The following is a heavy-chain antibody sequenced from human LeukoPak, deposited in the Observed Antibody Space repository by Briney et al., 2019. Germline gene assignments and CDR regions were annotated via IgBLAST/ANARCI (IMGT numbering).Heavy chain of an antibody. CDR3: VKDGAIFGVPITRGGMDV. D-gene: IGHD3-3*01. Sequence: GRSLRLSCAASGFTFNDFAMHWVRPTAGGGLEWVSGISWVGGRAVYADSVKGRFTISRDKGKNALYLEMNSLRAEDTALYYCVKDGAIFGVPITRGGMDVWGQGTTVTVSS. CDR1: GFTFNDFA. CDR2: ISWVGGRA. J-gene: IGHJ6*02. V-gene: IGHV3-9*01.